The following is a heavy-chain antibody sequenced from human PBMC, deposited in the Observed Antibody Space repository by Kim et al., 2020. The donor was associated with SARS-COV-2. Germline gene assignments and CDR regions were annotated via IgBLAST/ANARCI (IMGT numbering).Heavy chain of an antibody. Sequence: ASVKVSCKVHGFALSELGIHWMRRAPGKGLEWMGGYDRDSEQNTHAQKFQGRLTMTEDTSADTAYMELNSLGSDDTAVYYCSTAVDYYDSSGYYFDPWGQGTLVTVSS. CDR1: GFALSELG. CDR3: STAVDYYDSSGYYFDP. J-gene: IGHJ5*02. V-gene: IGHV1-24*01. CDR2: YDRDSEQN. D-gene: IGHD3-22*01.